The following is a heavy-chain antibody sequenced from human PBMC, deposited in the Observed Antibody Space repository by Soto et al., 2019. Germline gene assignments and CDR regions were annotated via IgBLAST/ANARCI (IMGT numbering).Heavy chain of an antibody. V-gene: IGHV3-23*01. CDR2: ISGSGGST. Sequence: PGGSLRLSCAASGLTFSSYAMSWVRQAPGKGLEWVSAISGSGGSTYYADSVKGRFTISRDNSKNTLYLQMNSLRAEDTAVYYCAKFRGSDVYYYGMDVWGQGTTVTVSS. J-gene: IGHJ6*02. CDR1: GLTFSSYA. CDR3: AKFRGSDVYYYGMDV. D-gene: IGHD3-16*01.